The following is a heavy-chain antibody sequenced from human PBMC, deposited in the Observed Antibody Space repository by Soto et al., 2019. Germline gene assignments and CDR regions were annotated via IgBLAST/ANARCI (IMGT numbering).Heavy chain of an antibody. Sequence: SETLSLTWAVYGGSFSGDYWTWIRQPPGTGLEWIGEINHSGSTNYNPSLKSRVTISVDTSKNQFSLKLTSVTAADTAVYYCARDKITGLFDYWGQGTLVTVSS. D-gene: IGHD2-8*02. CDR1: GGSFSGDY. J-gene: IGHJ4*02. CDR2: INHSGST. CDR3: ARDKITGLFDY. V-gene: IGHV4-34*01.